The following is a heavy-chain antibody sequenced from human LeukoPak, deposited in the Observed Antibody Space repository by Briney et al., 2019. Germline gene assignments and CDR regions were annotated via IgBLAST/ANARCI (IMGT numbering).Heavy chain of an antibody. Sequence: PGGSLRLSCAASGFTFSSYAMSWVRQAPGKGLEWVSAISGSGGSTYYADSVKGRFTISRDNSKNTLYLQMNSRRAEDPAVYYCAKGGIAAAGTADFDYWGQGTLVTVSS. CDR3: AKGGIAAAGTADFDY. V-gene: IGHV3-23*01. J-gene: IGHJ4*02. CDR2: ISGSGGST. CDR1: GFTFSSYA. D-gene: IGHD6-13*01.